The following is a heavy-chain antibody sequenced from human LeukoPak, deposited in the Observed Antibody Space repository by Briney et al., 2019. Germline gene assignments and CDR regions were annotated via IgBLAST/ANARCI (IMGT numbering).Heavy chain of an antibody. CDR2: IYYSGST. CDR3: ANTLVVVTATDY. D-gene: IGHD2-21*02. J-gene: IGHJ4*02. V-gene: IGHV4-39*01. CDR1: GGSISSSSYY. Sequence: SETLSLTCTVSGGSISSSSYYWGWIRQPPGKGLERIGSIYYSGSTYYNPSLKSRVTISVDTSKNQFSLKLSSVTAADTAVYYCANTLVVVTATDYWGQGTLVTVSS.